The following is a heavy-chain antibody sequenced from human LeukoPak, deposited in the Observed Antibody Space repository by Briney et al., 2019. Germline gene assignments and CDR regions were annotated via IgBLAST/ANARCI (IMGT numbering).Heavy chain of an antibody. CDR1: GYTFTSYY. V-gene: IGHV1-46*01. J-gene: IGHJ3*02. CDR3: ARSPRKEDYYGSGILRYAFDI. D-gene: IGHD3-10*01. Sequence: GASVKVSCKASGYTFTSYYMHWVRQAPGQGLEWLGIINPIGGSTSYAQKLQGRVTMTTDTSTSTAYMELRSLRSDDTAVYYCARSPRKEDYYGSGILRYAFDIWGQGTMVTVSS. CDR2: INPIGGST.